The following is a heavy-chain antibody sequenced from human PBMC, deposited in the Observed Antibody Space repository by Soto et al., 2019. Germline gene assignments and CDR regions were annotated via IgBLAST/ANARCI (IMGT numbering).Heavy chain of an antibody. CDR3: ARDRAAGGY. CDR2: ISSGGSTV. CDR1: GFPFSNYE. J-gene: IGHJ4*02. D-gene: IGHD6-13*01. V-gene: IGHV3-48*03. Sequence: EVQLVESGGGLVQPGGSLRLSCAASGFPFSNYEMNWVRQAPGKGLEWVAYISSGGSTVHYADSVRGRFTVSRDNARNALYLQMNTLRIEVTALYYCARDRAAGGYWGQGTLVTVAS.